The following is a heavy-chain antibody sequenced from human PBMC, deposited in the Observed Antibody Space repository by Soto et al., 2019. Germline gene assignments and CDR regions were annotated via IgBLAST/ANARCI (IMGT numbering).Heavy chain of an antibody. D-gene: IGHD3-10*01. CDR3: ARGENDYGGNKGAFDA. J-gene: IGHJ3*01. Sequence: KPSETLSLTCTASGGSLHNYYWSWIRQTPGKGLEWIGYVYATGSTKYHPSLQSRVTITADTANNEFSLSLTSVTAADTAVYYCARGENDYGGNKGAFDAWGPGKMVTVSS. CDR2: VYATGST. V-gene: IGHV4-59*01. CDR1: GGSLHNYY.